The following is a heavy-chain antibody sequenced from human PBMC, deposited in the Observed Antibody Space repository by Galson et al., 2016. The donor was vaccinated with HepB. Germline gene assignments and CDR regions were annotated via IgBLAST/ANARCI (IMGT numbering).Heavy chain of an antibody. V-gene: IGHV1-3*01. CDR3: ASCRGEWLSLPYYGMDV. Sequence: SVKVSCKASGYTFTRYAMHWVRQAPGQRLEWMGWINADNGNTKYSQKFQDRVTITSDTSASTAYMELSSLTSEDTAVYYCASCRGEWLSLPYYGMDVWGQGTTVTVSS. D-gene: IGHD3-3*01. CDR2: INADNGNT. J-gene: IGHJ6*02. CDR1: GYTFTRYA.